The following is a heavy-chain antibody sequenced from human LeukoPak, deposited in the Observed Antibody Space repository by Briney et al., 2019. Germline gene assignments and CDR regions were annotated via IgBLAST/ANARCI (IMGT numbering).Heavy chain of an antibody. CDR2: INHSGGT. CDR3: ARGSNSSGWYSDY. D-gene: IGHD6-19*01. J-gene: IGHJ4*02. V-gene: IGHV4-34*01. CDR1: GGSFSGYY. Sequence: SETLSLTCAVYGGSFSGYYWSWIRQPPGKGLEWIGEINHSGGTNYNPSLKSRVTISVDTSKNQFSLKLSSVTAADTAVYYCARGSNSSGWYSDYWGQGTLVTVSS.